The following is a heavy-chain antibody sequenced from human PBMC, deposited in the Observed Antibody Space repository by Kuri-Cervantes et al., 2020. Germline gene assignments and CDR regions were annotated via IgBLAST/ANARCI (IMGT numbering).Heavy chain of an antibody. V-gene: IGHV3-30*19. CDR1: RFIFSTYN. CDR2: ISYDGSNK. J-gene: IGHJ6*02. Sequence: LSLTCAASRFIFSTYNLNWVSQAPRKGLGWVAVISYDGSNKYYADSVKGLFTISRDNSKNTLYLQMNSLRAENTAVYYCARDTDSFETDYGMDVWGQGTTVTVSS. CDR3: ARDTDSFETDYGMDV. D-gene: IGHD2-21*01.